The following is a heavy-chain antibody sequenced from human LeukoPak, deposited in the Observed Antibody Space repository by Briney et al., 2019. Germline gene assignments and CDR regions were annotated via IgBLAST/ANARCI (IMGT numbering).Heavy chain of an antibody. CDR2: IKQDGSEK. CDR3: ARDAHRYNYYDSSGYYWSPFDY. Sequence: GGSLRLSCAASGFTFSSYWMSWVRQAPGKGLEWVANIKQDGSEKYYVDSVKGRFTISRDNAKNSLYLQMNSLRAEDTAVYYCARDAHRYNYYDSSGYYWSPFDYWGQGTLVTVSS. J-gene: IGHJ4*02. D-gene: IGHD3-22*01. CDR1: GFTFSSYW. V-gene: IGHV3-7*01.